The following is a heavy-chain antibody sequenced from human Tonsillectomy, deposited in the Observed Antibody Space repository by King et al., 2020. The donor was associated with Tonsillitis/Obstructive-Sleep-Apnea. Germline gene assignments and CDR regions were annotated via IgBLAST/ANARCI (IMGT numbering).Heavy chain of an antibody. J-gene: IGHJ6*03. D-gene: IGHD6-6*01. CDR3: ARDYTSSPYYYYYMDV. Sequence: VQLQQWGAGLLKPSGTLSLTCAVYGGSFSGYYWSWIRQPPGKGLEWIGEVNHSGSTHYNPALKNRVTISVDTSKNQSSLDLSSVTAADTAVYYCARDYTSSPYYYYYMDVWGKGTTVTVSS. CDR1: GGSFSGYY. CDR2: VNHSGST. V-gene: IGHV4-34*01.